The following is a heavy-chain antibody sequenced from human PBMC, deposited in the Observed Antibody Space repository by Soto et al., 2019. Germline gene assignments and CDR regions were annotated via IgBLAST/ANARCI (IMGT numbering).Heavy chain of an antibody. J-gene: IGHJ6*02. D-gene: IGHD2-2*01. CDR2: IVVGSGNT. CDR3: AASPGYCISTSCYGGGYYYYGMDV. Sequence: GASVKVSCKASGFTFTSSAVQWVRQARGQRLEWIGWIVVGSGNTNYAQKFQERVTITRDMSTSTAYMELSSLRSEDTAVYYCAASPGYCISTSCYGGGYYYYGMDVWG. V-gene: IGHV1-58*01. CDR1: GFTFTSSA.